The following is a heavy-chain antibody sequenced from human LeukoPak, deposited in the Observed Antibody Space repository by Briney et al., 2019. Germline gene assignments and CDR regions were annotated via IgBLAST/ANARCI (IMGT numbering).Heavy chain of an antibody. Sequence: GRSLRLSCAASGVTFGDYAMHWVRQAPGKGLEGFSGVSWNSGSLGYADSVKGRFTISRDNAKNSLYLQMNSLRAEDTALYYCAKSFGGGYDESYYFDYWGQGTLVTVSS. CDR1: GVTFGDYA. V-gene: IGHV3-9*01. CDR2: VSWNSGSL. CDR3: AKSFGGGYDESYYFDY. J-gene: IGHJ4*02. D-gene: IGHD5-12*01.